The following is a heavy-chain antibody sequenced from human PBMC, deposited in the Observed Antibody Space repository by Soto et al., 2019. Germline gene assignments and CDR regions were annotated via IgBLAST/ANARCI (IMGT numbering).Heavy chain of an antibody. D-gene: IGHD6-13*01. CDR1: GFTFSSYG. Sequence: PGGSLRLSCAASGFTFSSYGMHWVRQAPGKGLEWVAVIWYDGSNKYYADSVKGRFTISRDNSKNTLYLQMNSLRAEDTAVYYCARVGSSWTYYFDYWGQGTLVTVSS. V-gene: IGHV3-33*01. J-gene: IGHJ4*02. CDR3: ARVGSSWTYYFDY. CDR2: IWYDGSNK.